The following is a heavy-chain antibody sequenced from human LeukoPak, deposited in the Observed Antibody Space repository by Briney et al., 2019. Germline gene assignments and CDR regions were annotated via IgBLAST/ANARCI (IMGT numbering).Heavy chain of an antibody. V-gene: IGHV1-46*01. CDR3: ARDYYYDSGAFDY. D-gene: IGHD3-22*01. Sequence: ASVKVSCEVSGYTFTSYYMHWVRQAPGQGRGWMGIINPSGGSTSYAQKFQGRVTMTRATSTSTVYMELSSLRSEDTAVYYCARDYYYDSGAFDYWGQRTLVTVSS. J-gene: IGHJ4*02. CDR2: INPSGGST. CDR1: GYTFTSYY.